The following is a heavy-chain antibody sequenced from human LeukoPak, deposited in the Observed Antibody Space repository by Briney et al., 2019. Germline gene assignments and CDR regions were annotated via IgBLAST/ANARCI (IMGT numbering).Heavy chain of an antibody. J-gene: IGHJ4*02. CDR1: GFTFSSCA. CDR2: VSVNGGTT. D-gene: IGHD3-10*01. V-gene: IGHV3-23*01. CDR3: AKELHGSGNYAFDY. Sequence: GGSLRLSCAASGFTFSSCALSWVRQAPGKGLDWVSTVSVNGGTTYYAASVKDRFNISRNNSKNTLYLKMNSLRAEDTAVYFCAKELHGSGNYAFDYWGQGTLVTVSS.